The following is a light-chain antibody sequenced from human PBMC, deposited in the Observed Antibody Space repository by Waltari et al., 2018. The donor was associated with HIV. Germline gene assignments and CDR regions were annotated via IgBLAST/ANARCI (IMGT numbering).Light chain of an antibody. J-gene: IGKJ1*01. Sequence: DIVMTQSPASLAVSLGERATINRKSNPRLLYSTKQQTFLAWYQQKPRQPPKLLIYWASVRGSGVPDRFSASGSETDFTLTINSLQAEDVALYYCQQYYHTLWTFGRGTKVEIK. CDR2: WAS. CDR1: PRLLYSTKQQTF. V-gene: IGKV4-1*01. CDR3: QQYYHTLWT.